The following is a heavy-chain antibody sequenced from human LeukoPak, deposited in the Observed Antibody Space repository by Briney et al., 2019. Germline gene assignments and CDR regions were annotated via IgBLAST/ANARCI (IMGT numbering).Heavy chain of an antibody. D-gene: IGHD3/OR15-3a*01. J-gene: IGHJ4*02. CDR2: IYYSGST. Sequence: PSETLSLTCAVYGGSISSGGYYWSWIRQHPGKGLEWIGYIYYSGSTYYNPSLKSRVTISVDTSKNQFSLKLSSVTAADTAVYYCARGPDIWREAYYFDYWGQGTLVTVSS. V-gene: IGHV4-31*11. CDR1: GGSISSGGYY. CDR3: ARGPDIWREAYYFDY.